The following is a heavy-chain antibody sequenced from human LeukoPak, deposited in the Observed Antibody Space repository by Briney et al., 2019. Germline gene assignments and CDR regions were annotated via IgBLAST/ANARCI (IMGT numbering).Heavy chain of an antibody. CDR2: INYSGRT. V-gene: IGHV4-39*07. CDR3: ARVGGWVAAAGDYFDY. CDR1: GDSISSSSYY. J-gene: IGHJ4*02. D-gene: IGHD6-13*01. Sequence: PSETLSLTCSVSGDSISSSSYYWGWIRQPPGRGLEWIGNINYSGRTYYSTSLKSRVTISVDTSKNQFSLKLSSVTAADTAVYYCARVGGWVAAAGDYFDYWGQGTLVTVSS.